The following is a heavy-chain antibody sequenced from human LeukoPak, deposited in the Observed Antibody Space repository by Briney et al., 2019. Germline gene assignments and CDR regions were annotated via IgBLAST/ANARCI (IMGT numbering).Heavy chain of an antibody. V-gene: IGHV4-34*01. CDR2: INHSGST. D-gene: IGHD3-22*01. CDR1: GGSFSGYY. Sequence: PSETLSLTCAVYGGSFSGYYWSWIRQPPGKGLEWIGVINHSGSTNYNPSLKSRVTISVDTSKNQFSLRLSSVTAADTAVYYCARGDRITMIVEGAFDIWGQGTMVTVSS. J-gene: IGHJ3*02. CDR3: ARGDRITMIVEGAFDI.